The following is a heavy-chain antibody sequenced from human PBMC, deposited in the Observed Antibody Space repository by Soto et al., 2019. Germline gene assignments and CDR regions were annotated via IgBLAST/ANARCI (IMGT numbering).Heavy chain of an antibody. V-gene: IGHV3-15*07. Sequence: EVHLVESGGGFIYPGGSLRLSCAASGLTISNAWMNWVRQAPGKGLEWVGRIKTNTEGGTTDYAAAVKGRFTVSRDDSKNTMYLQMNILKTEDTAVYYCTTGSVEGVWGQGTTVTVSS. D-gene: IGHD2-15*01. J-gene: IGHJ6*02. CDR3: TTGSVEGV. CDR1: GLTISNAW. CDR2: IKTNTEGGTT.